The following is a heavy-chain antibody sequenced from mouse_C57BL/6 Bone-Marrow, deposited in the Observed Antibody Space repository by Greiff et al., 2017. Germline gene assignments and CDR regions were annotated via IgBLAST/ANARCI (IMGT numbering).Heavy chain of an antibody. J-gene: IGHJ2*01. V-gene: IGHV1-19*01. CDR2: INPYNGGT. CDR1: GYTFTDYY. D-gene: IGHD1-1*01. Sequence: VQLQQSGPVLVKPGASVKMSCKASGYTFTDYYMNWVKQSHGKSLEWIGVINPYNGGTSYNQKFKGKATLTVDKSSSTAYMELNSLTSEDSAVYYCARPDYYGSSLYFDYWGQGTTLTVSS. CDR3: ARPDYYGSSLYFDY.